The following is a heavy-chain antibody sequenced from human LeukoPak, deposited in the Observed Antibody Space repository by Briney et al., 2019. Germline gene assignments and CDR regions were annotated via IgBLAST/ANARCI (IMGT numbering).Heavy chain of an antibody. V-gene: IGHV3-48*04. CDR1: GFTFSSYS. D-gene: IGHD2-2*01. CDR2: ISSLSSTI. J-gene: IGHJ6*02. Sequence: GGSLRLSCAASGFTFSSYSMNWVRQAPGKGLEWVSYISSLSSTIYYADSVKGRFTISRDNAKNSLYLQMNSLRAEDTALYYCAKSMGTSRSNYGMDVWGQGTTVTVSS. CDR3: AKSMGTSRSNYGMDV.